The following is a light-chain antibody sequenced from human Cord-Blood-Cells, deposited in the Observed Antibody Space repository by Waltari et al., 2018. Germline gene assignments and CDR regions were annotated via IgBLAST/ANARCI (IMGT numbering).Light chain of an antibody. J-gene: IGKJ1*01. V-gene: IGKV1-39*01. CDR3: QQSYSTPRT. CDR1: QSISSY. Sequence: DIKMTQSPSSLSASVGDRVTITCRASQSISSYLNWYQQKPGKAPKLLIYAAPSLQSGVPSRCSGSGSGTDFTLTISSLQPEDFATYYCQQSYSTPRTFGQGTKVEIK. CDR2: AAP.